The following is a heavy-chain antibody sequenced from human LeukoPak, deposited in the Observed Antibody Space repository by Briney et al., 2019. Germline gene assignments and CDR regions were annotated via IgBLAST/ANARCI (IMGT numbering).Heavy chain of an antibody. V-gene: IGHV3-33*01. D-gene: IGHD6-13*01. J-gene: IGHJ3*02. CDR2: IWYDGSNK. CDR3: ARSGQQLLFAFDI. CDR1: GFTFGSYD. Sequence: PGRSLRLSCAASGFTFGSYDMHWVRQAPGKGLEWVAVIWYDGSNKYYADSVKGRFTISRDISKNTLYLQMSSLRAEDTAVYYCARSGQQLLFAFDIWGQGTMVTVSS.